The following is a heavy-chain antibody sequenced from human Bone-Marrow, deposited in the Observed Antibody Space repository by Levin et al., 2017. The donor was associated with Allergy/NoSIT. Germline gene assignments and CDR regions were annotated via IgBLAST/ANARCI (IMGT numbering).Heavy chain of an antibody. CDR1: GFTFSNDW. V-gene: IGHV3-15*01. Sequence: GGSLRLSCAASGFTFSNDWMSWVRQGPGKGLEWVGRIKSKSDGGTTDYAAPVTGRFTISRDESKNTVYLQMNSLKSEDTAVYYCATVGRFPYYDVLTGSRGQYYALDVWGQGTTVTVSS. CDR2: IKSKSDGGTT. CDR3: ATVGRFPYYDVLTGSRGQYYALDV. J-gene: IGHJ6*02. D-gene: IGHD3-9*01.